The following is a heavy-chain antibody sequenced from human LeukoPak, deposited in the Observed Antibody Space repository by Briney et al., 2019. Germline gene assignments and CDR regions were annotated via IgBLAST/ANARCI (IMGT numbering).Heavy chain of an antibody. Sequence: GGSLRLSCAASGFTFSDYYMSWVRQGPGKRLEWVSYISTSGIRFYADSVKGRFTISRDNVKNSLFLQMNSLSAEDTAIYYCARVTQLQRGGDYWGQGTLVTVSS. D-gene: IGHD2-2*01. CDR1: GFTFSDYY. CDR2: ISTSGIR. V-gene: IGHV3-69-1*02. J-gene: IGHJ4*02. CDR3: ARVTQLQRGGDY.